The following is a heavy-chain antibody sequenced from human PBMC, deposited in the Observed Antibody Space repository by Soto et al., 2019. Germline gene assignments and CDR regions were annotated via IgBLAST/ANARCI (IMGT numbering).Heavy chain of an antibody. CDR2: IIPIFGTA. CDR3: AGGDYYDSSGYYYSAFDY. CDR1: GGTFSSYA. Sequence: QVQLVQSGAEVQKPGSSVKVSCKASGGTFSSYAISWVRQAPGQGLEWMGGIIPIFGTANYAQKFQGRVTITADESTSTAYMELSSLRSEDTAVYYCAGGDYYDSSGYYYSAFDYWGQGTLVTVSS. J-gene: IGHJ4*02. D-gene: IGHD3-22*01. V-gene: IGHV1-69*01.